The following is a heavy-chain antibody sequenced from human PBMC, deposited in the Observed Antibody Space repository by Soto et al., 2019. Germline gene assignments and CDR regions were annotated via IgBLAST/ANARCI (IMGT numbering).Heavy chain of an antibody. CDR1: GGSFSGYY. CDR3: ARRRNYYYGMDV. J-gene: IGHJ6*02. CDR2: INHSGST. V-gene: IGHV4-34*01. Sequence: TSETLSLTCAVYGGSFSGYYWSWIRQPPGKGLEWIGEINHSGSTNYNPSLKSRVTISVDTSKNQFSLKLSSVTAADTAVYYCARRRNYYYGMDVWGQGTTVTVSS.